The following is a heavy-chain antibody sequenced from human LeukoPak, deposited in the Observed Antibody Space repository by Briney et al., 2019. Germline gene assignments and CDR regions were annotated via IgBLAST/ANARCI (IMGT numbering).Heavy chain of an antibody. CDR1: GFSLSTSGVG. Sequence: ESGPALVKPTQTLTLTCTFSGFSLSTSGVGVGWIRQPPGKALEWLALIYWNDDKRYSPSLKSRLTITKDTSKNQVVLTMTNMDPVDTATYYCAHKTYYYDSSGYRWYFDLWGRGTLVTVS. CDR3: AHKTYYYDSSGYRWYFDL. J-gene: IGHJ2*01. CDR2: IYWNDDK. D-gene: IGHD3-22*01. V-gene: IGHV2-5*01.